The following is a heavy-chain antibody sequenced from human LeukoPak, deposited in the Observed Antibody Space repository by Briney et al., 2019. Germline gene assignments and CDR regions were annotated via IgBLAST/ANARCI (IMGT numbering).Heavy chain of an antibody. V-gene: IGHV3-33*01. CDR1: GFIFSNYG. Sequence: GESLRLSCEASGFIFSNYGMHWVRQAPGKGLEWLALIWYDGQTKFYADSVKGRFTISRDNSGNTLFLHMTSLRVEDTAVYYCAREWGRIAVAGGPGYWGQGAPVTVSS. CDR2: IWYDGQTK. D-gene: IGHD6-19*01. CDR3: AREWGRIAVAGGPGY. J-gene: IGHJ4*02.